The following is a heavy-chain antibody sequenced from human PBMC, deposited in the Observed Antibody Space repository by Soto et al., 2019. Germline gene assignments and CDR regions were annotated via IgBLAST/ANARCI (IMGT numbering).Heavy chain of an antibody. CDR3: ARDLERFCSGGSCYSNVDY. CDR1: GYTFTSYG. V-gene: IGHV1-18*01. J-gene: IGHJ4*02. D-gene: IGHD2-15*01. CDR2: ISAYNGKT. Sequence: QVQLVQSGAEVKKPGASVKVSCKASGYTFTSYGINWVRQAPGQGLEWMGWISAYNGKTNYAQKVQGRVTMTTGTXXSXAXXELRSLTSADTAVYYCARDLERFCSGGSCYSNVDYWGQGTLVTVSS.